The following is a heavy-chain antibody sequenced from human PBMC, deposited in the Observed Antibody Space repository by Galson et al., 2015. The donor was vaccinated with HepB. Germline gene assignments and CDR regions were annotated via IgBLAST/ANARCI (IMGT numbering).Heavy chain of an antibody. V-gene: IGHV3-30*18. J-gene: IGHJ6*02. CDR3: AKDLSIGVTTVDGMDV. D-gene: IGHD4-11*01. CDR2: ISYDGSNK. Sequence: SLRLSCAASGFTFSSYGMHWVRQAPGKGLEWVAVISYDGSNKYYADSVKGRFTISRDNSKNTLYLQMNSLRAEDTAVYYCAKDLSIGVTTVDGMDVWGQGTTVTVSS. CDR1: GFTFSSYG.